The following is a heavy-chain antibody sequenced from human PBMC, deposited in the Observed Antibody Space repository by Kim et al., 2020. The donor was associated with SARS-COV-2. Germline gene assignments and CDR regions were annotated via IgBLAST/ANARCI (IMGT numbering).Heavy chain of an antibody. V-gene: IGHV3-30*04. CDR2: ISHDGRSK. J-gene: IGHJ6*02. CDR3: ARGDYYESVILSDYCTGMDV. Sequence: GGSLRLSCAASGLTFDSSAMNWVRQAPGKGLEWVAVISHDGRSKDYADSVKGRFTISRDNAKSTLYLQMNILRAEDTAVYYCARGDYYESVILSDYCTGMDVWGQGTTVTVSS. CDR1: GLTFDSSA. D-gene: IGHD3-22*01.